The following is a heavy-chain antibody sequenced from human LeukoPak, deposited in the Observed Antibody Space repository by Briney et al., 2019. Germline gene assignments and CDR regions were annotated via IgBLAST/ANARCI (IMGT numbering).Heavy chain of an antibody. CDR3: ATGGFWSGYLGALHY. CDR1: GYTFTGYY. Sequence: SVTVSCKASGYTFTGYYMHWVRQAPGQGLEWMGGIIPIFGTANYAQKFQGRVTITADESTSTAYMELSSLRSEDTAVYYCATGGFWSGYLGALHYWGQGTLVTVSS. J-gene: IGHJ4*02. D-gene: IGHD3-3*01. V-gene: IGHV1-69*13. CDR2: IIPIFGTA.